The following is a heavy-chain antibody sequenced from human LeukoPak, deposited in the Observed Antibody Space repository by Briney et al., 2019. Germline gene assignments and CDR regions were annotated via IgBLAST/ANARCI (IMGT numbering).Heavy chain of an antibody. J-gene: IGHJ3*02. CDR1: GFSFSSYW. Sequence: GGSLRLSCAASGFSFSSYWMMWVRQTPGKALEWVANIRQDGGEKYYVDSAKGRFTISRDNAKNSLYLQMNSLRAEDTAVYYCARDYEYIWENSHFDALDIWGQGTKVTVSS. D-gene: IGHD3-16*01. CDR2: IRQDGGEK. CDR3: ARDYEYIWENSHFDALDI. V-gene: IGHV3-7*01.